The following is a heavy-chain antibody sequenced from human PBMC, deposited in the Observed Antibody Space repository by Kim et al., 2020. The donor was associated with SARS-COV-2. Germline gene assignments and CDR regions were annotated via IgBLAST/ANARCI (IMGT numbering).Heavy chain of an antibody. V-gene: IGHV4-31*03. CDR1: GGSISSGGYY. CDR3: ARGGRGYCSSTSCYGFDY. CDR2: IYYSGST. D-gene: IGHD2-2*01. Sequence: SETLSLTCTVSGGSISSGGYYWSWIRQHPGKGLEWIGYIYYSGSTYYNPSLKSRVTISVDTSKNQFSLKLSYVTAADTAVYYCARGGRGYCSSTSCYGFDYWGQGTLVTVSS. J-gene: IGHJ4*02.